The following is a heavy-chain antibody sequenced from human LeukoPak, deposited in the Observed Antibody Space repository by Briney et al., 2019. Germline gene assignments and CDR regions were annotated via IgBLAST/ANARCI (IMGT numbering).Heavy chain of an antibody. CDR2: IKQDGSEE. CDR1: GFTFTTYW. V-gene: IGHV3-7*03. D-gene: IGHD2/OR15-2a*01. J-gene: IGHJ4*02. CDR3: ARDKIEGPSNFDN. Sequence: GGSLRLSCAASGFTFTTYWMTWVRQAPGRGPEWVANIKQDGSEEYYVDSVKGRFTISRDSAKNSLYLQMNSLRAEDTAIYYCARDKIEGPSNFDNWGQGTLVIVSS.